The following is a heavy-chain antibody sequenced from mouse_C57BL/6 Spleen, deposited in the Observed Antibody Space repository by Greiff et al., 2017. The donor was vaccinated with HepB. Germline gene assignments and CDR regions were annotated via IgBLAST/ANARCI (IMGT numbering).Heavy chain of an antibody. CDR3: ARRALGPDY. CDR1: GYTFTSYW. CDR2: IYPSDSET. D-gene: IGHD4-1*01. Sequence: QVQLQQPGAELVRPGSSVKLSCKASGYTFTSYWMDWVKQRPGQGLEWIGNIYPSDSETHYNQKFKDKATLTVDKSSSTAYMQHSSLTSEDSAVYYCARRALGPDYWGQGTTLTVSS. V-gene: IGHV1-61*01. J-gene: IGHJ2*01.